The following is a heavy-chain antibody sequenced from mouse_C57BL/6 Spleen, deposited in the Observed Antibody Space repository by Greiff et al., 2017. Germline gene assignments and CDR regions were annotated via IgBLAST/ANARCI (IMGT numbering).Heavy chain of an antibody. V-gene: IGHV1-85*01. CDR2: IYPRDGST. Sequence: VQLQQSGPELVKPGASVKLSCKASGYTFTSYDINWVKQRPGQGLAWIGWIYPRDGSTKYNEKFKGKATLTVDTSSSTAYMELHSLTSEDSAVYFCERDDYDLYWYFDVWGTGTTVTVSS. D-gene: IGHD2-4*01. CDR1: GYTFTSYD. J-gene: IGHJ1*03. CDR3: ERDDYDLYWYFDV.